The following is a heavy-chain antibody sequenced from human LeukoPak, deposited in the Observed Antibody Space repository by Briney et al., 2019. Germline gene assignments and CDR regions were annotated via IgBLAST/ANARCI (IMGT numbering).Heavy chain of an antibody. CDR1: GFTFSSYS. D-gene: IGHD2-15*01. Sequence: PGGSLRLSCAASGFTFSSYSMNWVRQAPGKGLEWVSSISSSSSYIYYADSVKGRFTISRDNAKNSLYLQMNSLRAEDTAVYYCARDGGCSGGSCYSVPPFDYWGQGTLVTVSS. CDR3: ARDGGCSGGSCYSVPPFDY. J-gene: IGHJ4*02. V-gene: IGHV3-21*01. CDR2: ISSSSSYI.